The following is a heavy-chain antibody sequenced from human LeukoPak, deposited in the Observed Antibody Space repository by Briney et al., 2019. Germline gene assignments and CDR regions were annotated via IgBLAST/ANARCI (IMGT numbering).Heavy chain of an antibody. J-gene: IGHJ5*01. D-gene: IGHD1-26*01. CDR1: GFTLSGYW. V-gene: IGHV3-74*01. CDR3: VRGLRALCFDS. CDR2: INNDGSST. Sequence: GGSLRLSCAVSGFTLSGYWMHWVRQPPGKGLGWVSSINNDGSSTAYADSVKGRFTISRDNAKHTLFLQMDSLRADDTAVYYCVRGLRALCFDSWGQGTLVTVSA.